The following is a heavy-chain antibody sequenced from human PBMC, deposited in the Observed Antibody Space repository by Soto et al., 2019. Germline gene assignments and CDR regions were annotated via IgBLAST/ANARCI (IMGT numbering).Heavy chain of an antibody. D-gene: IGHD1-26*01. J-gene: IGHJ4*02. CDR1: GYTFTGYY. V-gene: IGHV1-2*04. Sequence: ASVKVSFKASGYTFTGYYMHWVRQAPGQGLEWMGWINPNSGGTNYAQKFQGWVTVTRDTSISTAYMELSRLRSDDTAVYYCARIGKSGIVGATSDEDYWGQGTLVTVSS. CDR2: INPNSGGT. CDR3: ARIGKSGIVGATSDEDY.